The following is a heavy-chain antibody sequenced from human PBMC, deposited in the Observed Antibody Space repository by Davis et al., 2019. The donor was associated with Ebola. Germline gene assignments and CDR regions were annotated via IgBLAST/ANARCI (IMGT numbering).Heavy chain of an antibody. Sequence: GESLKISCEASGFTFSVHWMSWVRQLPGEGLQWVANIKEDGSQKNYVDSVKGRFTISRDNAKNSLYLQMNSLRAEDTAVYYCARGGNYYDSSGYFGLDYFDYWGQGTLVTVSS. CDR2: IKEDGSQK. CDR3: ARGGNYYDSSGYFGLDYFDY. CDR1: GFTFSVHW. V-gene: IGHV3-7*01. J-gene: IGHJ4*02. D-gene: IGHD3-22*01.